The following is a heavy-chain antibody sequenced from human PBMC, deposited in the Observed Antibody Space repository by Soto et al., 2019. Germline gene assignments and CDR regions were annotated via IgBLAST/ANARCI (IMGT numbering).Heavy chain of an antibody. D-gene: IGHD3-3*01. CDR2: YYSGST. J-gene: IGHJ6*03. Sequence: QVQLQESGPGLVKPSETLSLTCTVSGGSISSYYWSWIRQPPGKGLEWIVYYSGSTNYNPSLKSRVTISVDTSKNQFSLKLSSVTAADTAVYYCARGANDFWSGYSTYYYYYMDVWGKGTTVTVSS. V-gene: IGHV4-59*08. CDR3: ARGANDFWSGYSTYYYYYMDV. CDR1: GGSISSYY.